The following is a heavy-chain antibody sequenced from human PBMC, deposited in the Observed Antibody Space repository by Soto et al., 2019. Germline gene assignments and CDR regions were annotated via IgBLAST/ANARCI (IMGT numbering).Heavy chain of an antibody. V-gene: IGHV4-59*08. CDR3: ARVEILLWFGELSHNWFDP. Sequence: PSETLSLTCTVSGGSISSYYWSWIRQPPGKGLEWIGYIYYSGSTNYNPSLKSRVTISVDTSKNQFSLKLSSVTAADTAVYYCARVEILLWFGELSHNWFDPWGQGTLVTVS. CDR1: GGSISSYY. J-gene: IGHJ5*02. D-gene: IGHD3-10*01. CDR2: IYYSGST.